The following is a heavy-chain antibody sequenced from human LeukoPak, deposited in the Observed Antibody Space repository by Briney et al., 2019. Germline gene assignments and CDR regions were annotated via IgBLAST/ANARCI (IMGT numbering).Heavy chain of an antibody. CDR1: GFTFSNYW. V-gene: IGHV3-74*01. Sequence: PGGSLRLSCAASGFTFSNYWMHWVRQAPGKGLVWVSRINSDGSSTSYAGSVKGRFTISRDNAKNTLYLQMNSLRAEDTAVYYCAGGYCSGGSCSAGWFDPWGQGTLVTVSS. D-gene: IGHD2-15*01. J-gene: IGHJ5*02. CDR2: INSDGSST. CDR3: AGGYCSGGSCSAGWFDP.